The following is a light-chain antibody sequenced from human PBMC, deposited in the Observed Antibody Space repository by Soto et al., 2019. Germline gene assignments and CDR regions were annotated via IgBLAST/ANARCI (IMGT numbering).Light chain of an antibody. CDR2: GSY. Sequence: ETVITQSPATLSVSPGERATLSCRASQRVGSNSAWYQQKPGQAXRLLIYGSYTRATGITARFSGSGSGTEFTLTISSLQSEDFAIYYCQQYNNWPWTVGPGTKVDIK. CDR1: QRVGSN. CDR3: QQYNNWPWT. J-gene: IGKJ1*01. V-gene: IGKV3-15*01.